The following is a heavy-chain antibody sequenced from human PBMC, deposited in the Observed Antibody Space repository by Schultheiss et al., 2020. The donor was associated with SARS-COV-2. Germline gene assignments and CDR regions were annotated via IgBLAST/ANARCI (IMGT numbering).Heavy chain of an antibody. Sequence: SETLSLTCTVSGGSISSYYLSWIRQPPGKGLEWIGYIYYSGSTNYNPSLKSRVTISVDTSKNQFSLKLSSVTAADTAVYYCARGQRITIFGVVENWFDPWGQGTLVTVSS. CDR1: GGSISSYY. V-gene: IGHV4-59*01. J-gene: IGHJ5*02. CDR2: IYYSGST. CDR3: ARGQRITIFGVVENWFDP. D-gene: IGHD3-3*01.